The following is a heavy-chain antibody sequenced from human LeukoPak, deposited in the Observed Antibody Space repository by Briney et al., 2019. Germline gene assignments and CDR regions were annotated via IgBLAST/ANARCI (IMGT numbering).Heavy chain of an antibody. Sequence: GGSLRLSCAASGFTFSSYAMSWVRQAPGKGLEWVSAISGSGGSTYYADSVKGRFTSSRDNSKNTLYLQMNSLRAEDTAVYYCAKDHSAAGTTFFDYWGQGTLVTVSS. D-gene: IGHD1-7*01. V-gene: IGHV3-23*01. J-gene: IGHJ4*02. CDR2: ISGSGGST. CDR1: GFTFSSYA. CDR3: AKDHSAAGTTFFDY.